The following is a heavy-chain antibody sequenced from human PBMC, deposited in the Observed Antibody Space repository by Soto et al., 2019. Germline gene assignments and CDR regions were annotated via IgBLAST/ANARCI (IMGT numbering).Heavy chain of an antibody. D-gene: IGHD3-10*01. J-gene: IGHJ5*01. Sequence: SETLSLTCAVSGGSISSGGYSWSWMRQHPGKGLEWIGYIYYSGSTYYNPSLKSRVTISVDTSKNQFSLKLSSVTAADTAVYYCAKDHGTYGPNWIDSWGQGTLVTVSS. CDR2: IYYSGST. CDR1: GGSISSGGYS. V-gene: IGHV4-31*11. CDR3: AKDHGTYGPNWIDS.